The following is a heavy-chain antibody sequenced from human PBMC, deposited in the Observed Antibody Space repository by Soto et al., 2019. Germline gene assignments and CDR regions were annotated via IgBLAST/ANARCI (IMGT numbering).Heavy chain of an antibody. CDR3: ARAGQYCSGGSCYPLYHYFDY. Sequence: GGSLRLSCAASGFTFSSYSMNWVRQAPGKGLEWVSYISSSSTIYYADSVKGRFTISRDNAKNSLYLQMNSLRAEDTAVYYCARAGQYCSGGSCYPLYHYFDYWGQGTLVTVSS. V-gene: IGHV3-48*01. CDR2: ISSSSTI. J-gene: IGHJ4*02. CDR1: GFTFSSYS. D-gene: IGHD2-15*01.